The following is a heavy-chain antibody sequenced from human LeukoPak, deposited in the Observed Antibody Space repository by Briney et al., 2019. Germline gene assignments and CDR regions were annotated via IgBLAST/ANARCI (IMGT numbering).Heavy chain of an antibody. CDR1: GGSFSGYY. CDR2: INHSGST. Sequence: SETLSLTCAVYGGSFSGYYWSWIRQPPGKGLEWIGEINHSGSTNYNPSLKSRVTISVDTSKNQFSLKLSSVTAADTAVYYCARDDGACGGDCYWAWGQGTLVTVSS. CDR3: ARDDGACGGDCYWA. V-gene: IGHV4-34*01. J-gene: IGHJ5*02. D-gene: IGHD2-21*02.